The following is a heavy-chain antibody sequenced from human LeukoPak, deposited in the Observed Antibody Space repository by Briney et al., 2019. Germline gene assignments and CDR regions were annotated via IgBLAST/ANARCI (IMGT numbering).Heavy chain of an antibody. J-gene: IGHJ5*02. D-gene: IGHD5-18*01. Sequence: SVKVSCKASGGTFSSYAISWVRQAPGQGLEWMGRIIPILGIANYAQKFQGRVTITADKSTSTAYMELSSLRSEDTAVYYCARDRGLRYSYASPWGQGTLVTVSS. CDR3: ARDRGLRYSYASP. V-gene: IGHV1-69*04. CDR1: GGTFSSYA. CDR2: IIPILGIA.